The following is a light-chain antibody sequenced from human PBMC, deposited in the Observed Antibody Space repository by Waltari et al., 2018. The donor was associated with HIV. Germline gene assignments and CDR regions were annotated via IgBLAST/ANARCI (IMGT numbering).Light chain of an antibody. V-gene: IGLV1-44*01. CDR2: GKN. CDR3: AAWDDSLNGPV. Sequence: QSVLTQPPSASGTPEQRVTISCSGTTSHIGSNTVSWFQQFPGPAPKVRICGKNQRPDGGPDRFAGSKSGTSASLAISGLQSEDESDYYCAAWDDSLNGPVFGGGTKLTVV. J-gene: IGLJ2*01. CDR1: TSHIGSNT.